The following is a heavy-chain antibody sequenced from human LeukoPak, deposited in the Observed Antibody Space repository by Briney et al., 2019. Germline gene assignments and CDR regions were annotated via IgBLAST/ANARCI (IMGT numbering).Heavy chain of an antibody. D-gene: IGHD1-14*01. CDR1: EFTLRDAW. CDR2: IKSKTDGGTT. V-gene: IGHV3-15*01. Sequence: GESLRLSCSASEFTLRDAWMNWVRQAPGKGLEWVARIKSKTDGGTTDYAAPVKGRFTISRDDSKNTLYLQMNSLKTEDTAVYYCTTIARRALYFQHWGQGTLVTVSS. CDR3: TTIARRALYFQH. J-gene: IGHJ1*01.